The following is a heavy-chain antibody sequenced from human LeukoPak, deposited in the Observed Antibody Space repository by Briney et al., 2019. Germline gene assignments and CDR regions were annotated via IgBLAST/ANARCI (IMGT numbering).Heavy chain of an antibody. CDR2: INPSGGST. J-gene: IGHJ4*02. CDR1: GYTFTSYY. D-gene: IGHD3-10*01. CDR3: ASPSMEGSGSYYNFDY. Sequence: GASVKVSCKASGYTFTSYYMHWVRQAPGQGLEWVGIINPSGGSTSYAQKFQGRVTMTRDTSTSTVYMELSSLRSEDTAVYYCASPSMEGSGSYYNFDYWGQGTLVTVSS. V-gene: IGHV1-46*01.